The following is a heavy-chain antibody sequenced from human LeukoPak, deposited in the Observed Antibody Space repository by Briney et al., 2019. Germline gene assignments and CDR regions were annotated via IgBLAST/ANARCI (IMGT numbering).Heavy chain of an antibody. CDR1: GGSLSGDY. CDR3: ARHVKPPNYYDSSGYLIYNWFDP. D-gene: IGHD3-22*01. CDR2: IYYTGTT. Sequence: SETLSLTCTVSGGSLSGDYWNWIRQPPGKGLEWIGYIYYTGTTDYSPSLKSRVTISLDMSKNQFSLKLSSVTAADTAVYYCARHVKPPNYYDSSGYLIYNWFDPWGQGTLVTVSS. J-gene: IGHJ5*02. V-gene: IGHV4-59*08.